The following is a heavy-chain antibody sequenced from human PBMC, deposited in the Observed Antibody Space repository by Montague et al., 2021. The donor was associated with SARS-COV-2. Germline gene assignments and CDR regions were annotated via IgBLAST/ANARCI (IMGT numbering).Heavy chain of an antibody. J-gene: IGHJ4*02. Sequence: SETLSLTCTVSGGSISSYYWSWIRQPPGRGLQWIGYISYSGSTNYNPSLKSRVTISVDTSKNHFTLRLSSVTAADTAVYYCARKGSGRPDLAYWGQGTLVTVSS. CDR1: GGSISSYY. D-gene: IGHD1-26*01. V-gene: IGHV4-59*01. CDR3: ARKGSGRPDLAY. CDR2: ISYSGST.